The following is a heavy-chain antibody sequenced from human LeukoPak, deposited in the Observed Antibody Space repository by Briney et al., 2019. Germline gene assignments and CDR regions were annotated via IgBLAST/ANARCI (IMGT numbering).Heavy chain of an antibody. CDR3: ARDKFGGTDY. Sequence: GGSLRLSCAASGFIVSSNYMSWVRQVPGKGLEWVSVIYSGGSTYYADSVKGRFTISRDNSKNTLYLQMNSLRAEDTAVYYCARDKFGGTDYWGQGTLVTVSS. CDR1: GFIVSSNY. CDR2: IYSGGST. J-gene: IGHJ4*02. V-gene: IGHV3-53*01. D-gene: IGHD3-16*01.